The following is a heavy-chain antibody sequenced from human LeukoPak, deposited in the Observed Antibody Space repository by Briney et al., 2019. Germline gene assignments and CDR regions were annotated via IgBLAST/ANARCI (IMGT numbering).Heavy chain of an antibody. CDR3: ARNQRAVQWGYYYYGTDV. J-gene: IGHJ6*02. CDR2: INHSGST. V-gene: IGHV4-34*01. CDR1: GGSFSGYY. Sequence: PSETLALTCAVYGGSFSGYYWSWIRQPPGKGLEWIGEINHSGSTNYNPSLKSRVTISVDTSKNQFSLKLSSVTAADTAVYYCARNQRAVQWGYYYYGTDVWGQGTTVTVSS. D-gene: IGHD1-26*01.